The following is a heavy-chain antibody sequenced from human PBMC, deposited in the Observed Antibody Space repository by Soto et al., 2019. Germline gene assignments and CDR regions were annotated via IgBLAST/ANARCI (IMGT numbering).Heavy chain of an antibody. D-gene: IGHD3-3*01. V-gene: IGHV1-18*01. J-gene: IGHJ4*02. CDR3: ARDTPFWSGYYSPLDY. Sequence: GASVKVSCKASGYTFTSYGISCVRQAPGQGLEWMGWISAYNGNTNYAQKLQGRVTMTTDTSTSTAYMELRSLRSDDTAVYYCARDTPFWSGYYSPLDYWGQGTLVTVSS. CDR2: ISAYNGNT. CDR1: GYTFTSYG.